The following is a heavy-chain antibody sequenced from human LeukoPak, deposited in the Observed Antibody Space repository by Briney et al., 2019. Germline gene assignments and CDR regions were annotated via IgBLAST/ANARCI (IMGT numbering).Heavy chain of an antibody. J-gene: IGHJ4*02. CDR2: AYYRSKWYI. D-gene: IGHD3-22*01. CDR3: ARVYYYDSSGYYFPQYYFDY. V-gene: IGHV6-1*01. Sequence: SQTLSLTCAISGDSVSGSPAVWNWIRQSPSRGLEWLGRAYYRSKWYIDYAVSVKGRITITPDTSKNQFSLKLSSVTAADTAVYYCARVYYYDSSGYYFPQYYFDYWGQGTLVTVSS. CDR1: GDSVSGSPAV.